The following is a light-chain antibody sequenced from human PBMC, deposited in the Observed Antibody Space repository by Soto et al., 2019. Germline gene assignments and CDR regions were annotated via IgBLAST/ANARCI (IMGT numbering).Light chain of an antibody. CDR3: QQSGSSPPYT. V-gene: IGKV3-20*01. Sequence: EIVLTQSPGTLSLSPGERATLSCRASQSLSSSYLAWYQQKPGQAPRLLIHGASSRATGIPDRFSGSGSGTDFTLTISRLEPEAFAVYYCQQSGSSPPYTFGQGTKLEIK. J-gene: IGKJ2*01. CDR2: GAS. CDR1: QSLSSSY.